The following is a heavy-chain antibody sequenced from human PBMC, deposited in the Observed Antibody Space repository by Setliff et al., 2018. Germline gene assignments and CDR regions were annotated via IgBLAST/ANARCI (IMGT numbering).Heavy chain of an antibody. D-gene: IGHD2-2*02. CDR1: GFTFRDYS. Sequence: PGGSLRLSCATSGFTFRDYSLTWVRQAPGKGLEWVSGIDQGSRGDYPDSMKGRFSISRDNSRNTISLQINDGRGEDTAVYFCGTRDCSTTGCYSGYIESWGQGTLVTVSS. J-gene: IGHJ4*02. CDR3: GTRDCSTTGCYSGYIES. CDR2: IDQGSRG. V-gene: IGHV3-23*01.